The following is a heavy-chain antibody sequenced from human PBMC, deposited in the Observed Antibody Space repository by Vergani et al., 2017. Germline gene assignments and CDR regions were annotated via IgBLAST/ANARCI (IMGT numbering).Heavy chain of an antibody. CDR2: NYTTGST. V-gene: IGHV4-61*02. D-gene: IGHD2-21*01. CDR1: GGSISSGSIY. Sequence: QVQLQESGPGLVRPSQTLSLTCTVSGGSISSGSIYWSWIRQPAGKGLEWIGRNYTTGSTNYNPSLKSRVTISAETSKNQVSLRLTSVTAADTAVYYCARYVVGQARAGFDYWGQGTLVTVSS. CDR3: ARYVVGQARAGFDY. J-gene: IGHJ4*02.